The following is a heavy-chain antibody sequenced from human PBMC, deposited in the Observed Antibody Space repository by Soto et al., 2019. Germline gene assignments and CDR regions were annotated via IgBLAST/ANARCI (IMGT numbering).Heavy chain of an antibody. J-gene: IGHJ4*02. CDR3: ARGGRWLDFHS. V-gene: IGHV3-7*01. Sequence: EVQLVESGGGLVQPGASLRLSCAPSAFDFGGSWMSWVRQAPGKGLEWVANIMPDGNKKYYVDSVKGRFTISRDNTKNSLVIQMNSLRAEDTAVYYCARGGRWLDFHSWGQGTLVTVSS. CDR1: AFDFGGSW. D-gene: IGHD6-19*01. CDR2: IMPDGNKK.